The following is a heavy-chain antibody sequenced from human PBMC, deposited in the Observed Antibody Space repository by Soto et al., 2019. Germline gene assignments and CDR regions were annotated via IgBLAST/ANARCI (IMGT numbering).Heavy chain of an antibody. CDR1: GFTFSSYN. CDR2: ISFAGACM. Sequence: QVQLVESGGGVVPPGGSLRVSCVASGFTFSSYNMHWVRQAPGEGLEWVAVISFAGACMYYANSVKGRFTISRDISRDTLYLQMSSLRDEDTAVYYCARDGYNRGGFDYWGQGTLVTVSS. J-gene: IGHJ4*02. V-gene: IGHV3-30-3*01. D-gene: IGHD3-10*01. CDR3: ARDGYNRGGFDY.